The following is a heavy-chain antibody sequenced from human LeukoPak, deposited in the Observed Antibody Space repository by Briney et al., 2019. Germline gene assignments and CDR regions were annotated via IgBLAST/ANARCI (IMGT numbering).Heavy chain of an antibody. CDR3: ARGHISGDY. V-gene: IGHV3-48*03. Sequence: AGGSLRLSCSASGFTFSSYEMNWIRQAPGKGLEWVSYISSSGSTIYYADSVGGRFTVSRDNAKNSLYLQMSSLRAEDTAVYYCARGHISGDYWGQGTLVTVSS. CDR2: ISSSGSTI. J-gene: IGHJ4*02. CDR1: GFTFSSYE. D-gene: IGHD2-21*01.